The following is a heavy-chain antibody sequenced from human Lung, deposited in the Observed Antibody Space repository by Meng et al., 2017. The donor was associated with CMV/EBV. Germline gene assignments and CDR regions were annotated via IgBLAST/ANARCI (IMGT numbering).Heavy chain of an antibody. Sequence: SSXXTVLGGSITSGGYSWSWIRQHPGKGLEWIGYIYYSGSTYYNPSLKSRVTISVDTSKNQFSLKLSSVTAADTAVYYCARDVSDHCSSTSCYRLGAFDIWGQGXMVTVSS. V-gene: IGHV4-31*03. CDR2: IYYSGST. CDR1: GGSITSGGYS. D-gene: IGHD2-2*01. CDR3: ARDVSDHCSSTSCYRLGAFDI. J-gene: IGHJ3*02.